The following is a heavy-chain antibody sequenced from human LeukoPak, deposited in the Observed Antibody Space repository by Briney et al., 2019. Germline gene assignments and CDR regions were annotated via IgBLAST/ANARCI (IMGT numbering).Heavy chain of an antibody. Sequence: GGSLRLSCAVSGMTFERHGMHWVRQPPGKGLEWLAFIKYDGSRTDYEDSVKGRFTVSRDNSKNTLYLEMNSLRAEDTAVYYCARIGHPYCGGDCYRDAFDIWGQGTMVTVSS. V-gene: IGHV3-30*02. CDR3: ARIGHPYCGGDCYRDAFDI. D-gene: IGHD2-21*01. CDR2: IKYDGSRT. J-gene: IGHJ3*02. CDR1: GMTFERHG.